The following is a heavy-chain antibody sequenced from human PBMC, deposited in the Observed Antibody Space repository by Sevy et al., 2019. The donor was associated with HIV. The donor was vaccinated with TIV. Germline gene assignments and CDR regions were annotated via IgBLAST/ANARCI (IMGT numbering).Heavy chain of an antibody. J-gene: IGHJ4*02. CDR1: GGSINSDDYY. CDR2: IFYSGST. D-gene: IGHD6-13*01. CDR3: ARNIAAAGTFYFDY. V-gene: IGHV4-30-4*01. Sequence: SENLSLTCTVSGGSINSDDYYWSWIRQPPGKGLEWIGYIFYSGSTYYNPSLKSRVTISADTSKNQFSLKLRSVTAAETAVYYCARNIAAAGTFYFDYWGQGTLVTVSS.